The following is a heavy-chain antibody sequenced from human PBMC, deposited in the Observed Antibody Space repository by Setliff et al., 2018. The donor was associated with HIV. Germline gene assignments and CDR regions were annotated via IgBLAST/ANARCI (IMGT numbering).Heavy chain of an antibody. CDR1: GGSISNYY. CDR3: ARSSRGSLRDLDY. CDR2: GYYSGIT. D-gene: IGHD2-21*02. J-gene: IGHJ4*02. V-gene: IGHV4-59*08. Sequence: SETLSLTCTVSGGSISNYYWSWIRQPPGKGLEWIGCGYYSGITHYDPSLKSRVSISVDASKNQFSLRLNSVTVADTAVYFCARSSRGSLRDLDYWGPGTRSPSPQ.